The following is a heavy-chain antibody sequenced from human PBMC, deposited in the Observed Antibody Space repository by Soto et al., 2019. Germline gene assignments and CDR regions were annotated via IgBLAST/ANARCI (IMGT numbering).Heavy chain of an antibody. CDR3: ARGGFSGSGSYIQGDY. CDR1: GFTFSNYW. D-gene: IGHD3-10*01. CDR2: IKSDGSSI. V-gene: IGHV3-74*01. Sequence: EVQLVESGGGLVQPGRSLRLSCAASGFTFSNYWMHWVRQAPGKGLVWVSRIKSDGSSISYADSVKGRFTISRDNARNTLYLQMNSLRAEDTAVYYCARGGFSGSGSYIQGDYWGQGTLVTVSS. J-gene: IGHJ4*02.